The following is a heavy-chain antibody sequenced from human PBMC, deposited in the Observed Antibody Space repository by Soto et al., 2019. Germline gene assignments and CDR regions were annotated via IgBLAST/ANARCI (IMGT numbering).Heavy chain of an antibody. V-gene: IGHV3-72*01. Sequence: PGGSLRLSCAASGFTFSDHYMDWVRQAPGKGLEWVGRIRNKANSYTTKYAASVKGRFTISRDDSKNSLYLQMNSLRPEDTALYYCAKGGVTVTQPRFDYWGQGILVTVSS. D-gene: IGHD4-17*01. CDR1: GFTFSDHY. CDR2: IRNKANSYTT. CDR3: AKGGVTVTQPRFDY. J-gene: IGHJ4*02.